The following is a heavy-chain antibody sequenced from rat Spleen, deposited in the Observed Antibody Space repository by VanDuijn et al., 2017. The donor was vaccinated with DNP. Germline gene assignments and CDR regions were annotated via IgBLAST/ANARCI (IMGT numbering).Heavy chain of an antibody. J-gene: IGHJ2*01. V-gene: IGHV5-20*01. D-gene: IGHD1-11*01. CDR2: ISPSGSRP. Sequence: EVQLVESGGGLVQPGRSLRLSCAASGFTFSDYYMAWVRQAPKKGLEWVAAISPSGSRPYSPDSVKGRFTISRDTAKSSLYLQMNSLKSEDTATYYCTRGVYYGGYSHWFDYWGQGVMVTVSS. CDR3: TRGVYYGGYSHWFDY. CDR1: GFTFSDYY.